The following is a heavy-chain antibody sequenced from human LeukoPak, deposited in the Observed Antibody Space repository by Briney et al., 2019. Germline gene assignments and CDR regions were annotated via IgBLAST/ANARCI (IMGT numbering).Heavy chain of an antibody. Sequence: PGRSLRLSCAASGFTFSSYGMHWVRQAPGKGLEWVAVISYDGSNKYYADSVKGRFTISRDNAKNSLYLQMNSLRAEDTAVYYCARDYSGWSLGYWGQGTLVTVSS. CDR2: ISYDGSNK. CDR1: GFTFSSYG. J-gene: IGHJ4*02. D-gene: IGHD6-19*01. V-gene: IGHV3-30*03. CDR3: ARDYSGWSLGY.